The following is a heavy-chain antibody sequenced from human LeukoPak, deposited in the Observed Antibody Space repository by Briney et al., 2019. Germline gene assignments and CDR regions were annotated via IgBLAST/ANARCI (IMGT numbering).Heavy chain of an antibody. J-gene: IGHJ4*02. CDR1: GASMSSGGYY. V-gene: IGHV4-30-2*01. Sequence: PSETLSLTCNVSGASMSSGGYYWNWIRQPPGKGLEWIGHIYASGDTYYNPSLKSRVTISVDTSKNQFSLKLSSVTAADTAVYYCAREYGLEDYGAAGLEGWGQGTLVTVSS. CDR2: IYASGDT. D-gene: IGHD4-17*01. CDR3: AREYGLEDYGAAGLEG.